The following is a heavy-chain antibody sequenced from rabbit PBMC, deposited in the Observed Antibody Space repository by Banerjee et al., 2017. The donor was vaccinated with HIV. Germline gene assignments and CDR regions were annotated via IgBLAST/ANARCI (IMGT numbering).Heavy chain of an antibody. Sequence: QLKESGGGLVQPGGSLKLSCKASGFSLSNYTMSWVRQAPGKGLEWIGSIDPVFGGTYYANWVNGRFTISSHNAQNTLYLQLNKLTAADTATYFCAGIATMTMAPNLWGPGTLVTVS. J-gene: IGHJ4*01. CDR3: AGIATMTMAPNL. V-gene: IGHV1S7*01. CDR2: IDPVFGGT. D-gene: IGHD2-1*01. CDR1: GFSLSNYT.